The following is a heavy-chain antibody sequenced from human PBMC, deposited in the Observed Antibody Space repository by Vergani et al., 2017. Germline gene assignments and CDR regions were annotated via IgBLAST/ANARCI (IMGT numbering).Heavy chain of an antibody. D-gene: IGHD3-9*01. J-gene: IGHJ6*03. V-gene: IGHV3-73*02. CDR1: GFTFSGSA. Sequence: EVQLVESGGGLVQPGGSLKLSCAASGFTFSGSAMHWVRQASGKGLEWVGRIRSKANSYATAYAASVKGRFTIARDDSTNTAYLQMNSLKTEDTAVYYGTRLHYDILTGYYTGYYYYMDVWGKGTTVTVSS. CDR2: IRSKANSYAT. CDR3: TRLHYDILTGYYTGYYYYMDV.